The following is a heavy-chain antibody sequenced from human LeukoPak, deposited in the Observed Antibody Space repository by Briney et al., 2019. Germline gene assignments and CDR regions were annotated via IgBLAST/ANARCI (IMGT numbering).Heavy chain of an antibody. CDR2: ISWNSGSI. CDR1: GFTFDDYA. V-gene: IGHV3-9*01. Sequence: GGSLRLSCAASGFTFDDYAMHWVRQAPGKGLEGVSGISWNSGSIGYADSVKGRFTISRDNAKNSLYLQMNSLRAEDTALYYCAKTCFEISYDSSGCFDYWGQGTLVTVSS. D-gene: IGHD3-22*01. J-gene: IGHJ4*02. CDR3: AKTCFEISYDSSGCFDY.